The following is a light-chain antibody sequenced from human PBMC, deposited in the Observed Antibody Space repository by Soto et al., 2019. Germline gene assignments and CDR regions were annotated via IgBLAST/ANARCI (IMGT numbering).Light chain of an antibody. CDR1: QSVSSN. J-gene: IGKJ5*01. V-gene: IGKV3-15*01. CDR3: QQYAASPIT. CDR2: GAS. Sequence: EQVMTQSPATLSVSPGERATLSCRASQSVSSNLAWYHQKPGQAPRLLIYGASTRATGIPARFSGSGSGTEFTLTISSLQSEDFAVYYCQQYAASPITFGQGTRLEIK.